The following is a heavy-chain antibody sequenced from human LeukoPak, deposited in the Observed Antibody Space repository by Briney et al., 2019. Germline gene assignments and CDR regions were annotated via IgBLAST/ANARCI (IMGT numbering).Heavy chain of an antibody. Sequence: GGSLRLSCAASGLTFSSYAMSWVRQAPGKGLEWVSGISASGGSTYYPDSVKGRFTISRDNSKNTLYLQMNSLRAEDTAIYYCAKTIPYWYFDLWGHGTLVTVSS. D-gene: IGHD5-24*01. CDR2: ISASGGST. V-gene: IGHV3-23*01. J-gene: IGHJ2*01. CDR3: AKTIPYWYFDL. CDR1: GLTFSSYA.